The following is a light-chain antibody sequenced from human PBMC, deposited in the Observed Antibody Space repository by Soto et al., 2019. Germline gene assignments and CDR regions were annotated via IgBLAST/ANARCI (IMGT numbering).Light chain of an antibody. CDR2: SAS. Sequence: EIVLTESPGTLSLSPGERGTLSCRASQNLGTLYLAWFQQKSGQAPRLLIYSASRRATGIPDRFTGSGSGTDFTLTINRVEPEDFAVYFCQQYGGSSRRCGQGTTVDLK. V-gene: IGKV3-20*01. CDR1: QNLGTLY. CDR3: QQYGGSSRR. J-gene: IGKJ1*01.